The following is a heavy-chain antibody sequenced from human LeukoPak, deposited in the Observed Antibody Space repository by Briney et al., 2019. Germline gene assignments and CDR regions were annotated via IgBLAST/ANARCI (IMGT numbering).Heavy chain of an antibody. V-gene: IGHV1-18*01. CDR1: GYTFTSYG. D-gene: IGHD4-17*01. Sequence: ASVKVSCKASGYTFTSYGISWVRQAPGQGLEWMGWISAYNGNTNYARKLQGRVTMTTDTSTSTAYMELRSLRSDDTAVYYCARADGVYPIDAFDIWGQGTMVTVSS. J-gene: IGHJ3*02. CDR2: ISAYNGNT. CDR3: ARADGVYPIDAFDI.